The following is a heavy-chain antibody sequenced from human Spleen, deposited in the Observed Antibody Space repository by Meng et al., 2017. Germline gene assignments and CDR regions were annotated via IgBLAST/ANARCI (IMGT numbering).Heavy chain of an antibody. CDR2: MNPNSGNT. J-gene: IGHJ4*02. D-gene: IGHD1-26*01. CDR1: AYTFTTYE. Sequence: QVQLVQSGAEVKKPGASVKVSCKASAYTFTTYEINWVRQATGQGLEWMGWMNPNSGNTGYAQKFQGRVIMTRDTSISTAYMELRSLRSDDTAVYYCARVEVGITSGDYWDQGTLVTVSS. CDR3: ARVEVGITSGDY. V-gene: IGHV1-8*01.